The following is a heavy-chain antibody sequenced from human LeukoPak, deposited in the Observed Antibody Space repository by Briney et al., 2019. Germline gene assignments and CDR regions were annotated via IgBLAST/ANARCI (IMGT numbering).Heavy chain of an antibody. J-gene: IGHJ4*02. D-gene: IGHD3-16*01. Sequence: PGGSLRLSCAASGFAFSSYAMHWVRQAPGKGLEYVSAISSNGAITYYANSVKGRFTISRDNSKNTLYLQMNSLRAEDTAVYYCARDQGGGLFDYWGQGTLVTVSS. CDR3: ARDQGGGLFDY. CDR1: GFAFSSYA. CDR2: ISSNGAIT. V-gene: IGHV3-64*01.